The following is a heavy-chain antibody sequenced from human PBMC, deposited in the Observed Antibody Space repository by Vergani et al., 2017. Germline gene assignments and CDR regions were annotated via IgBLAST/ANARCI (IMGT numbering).Heavy chain of an antibody. V-gene: IGHV3-13*01. CDR2: IGTAGDT. D-gene: IGHD2-21*02. J-gene: IGHJ4*02. CDR3: ARESGDYGYFDY. Sequence: EVQLVESGGGLVQPGGSLRLSCAASGFTFSSYDMHWVRQATGKGLEWVSAIGTAGDTYYPGSVKGRFTISRENSKNTLYLQMNSLRAEDTAVYYCARESGDYGYFDYWGQGTLVTVSS. CDR1: GFTFSSYD.